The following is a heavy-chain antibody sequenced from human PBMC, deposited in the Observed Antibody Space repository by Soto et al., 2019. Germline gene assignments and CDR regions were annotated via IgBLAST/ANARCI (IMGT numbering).Heavy chain of an antibody. CDR2: ISYDGSNK. D-gene: IGHD6-13*01. CDR1: GFTFSSYA. J-gene: IGHJ5*02. Sequence: QVQLVESGGGVVQPGRSLRLSCAASGFTFSSYAMHWVRQAPGKGLEWVAVISYDGSNKYYADSVKGRFTSSRDNSKNTLYLEMNSLRAEDTAVYDCARDSIAAACTGWFDPWGQGTLVTVSS. CDR3: ARDSIAAACTGWFDP. V-gene: IGHV3-30-3*01.